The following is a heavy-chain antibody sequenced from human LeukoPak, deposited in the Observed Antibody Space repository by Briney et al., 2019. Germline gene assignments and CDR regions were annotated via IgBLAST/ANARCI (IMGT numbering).Heavy chain of an antibody. CDR2: ISGSGGST. CDR1: GFTFSSYA. D-gene: IGHD2-2*01. Sequence: GGSLRLSCAASGFTFSSYAMSWVRQAPGKGLEWVSAISGSGGSTYYADSVKGRFTISRDNSKNTLYLQMNSLRAEDTAVYYCARDRGYCSSTSCYPPHWYFDLWGRGTLVTVSS. V-gene: IGHV3-23*01. J-gene: IGHJ2*01. CDR3: ARDRGYCSSTSCYPPHWYFDL.